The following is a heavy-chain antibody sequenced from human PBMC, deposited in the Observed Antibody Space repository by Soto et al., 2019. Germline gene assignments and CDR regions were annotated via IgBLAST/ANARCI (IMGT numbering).Heavy chain of an antibody. CDR2: IGGDGST. V-gene: IGHV3-74*01. Sequence: EVQLMESGGGLVQPGGSRRLSFAASGLTFTNYWTHGFRQAPGKGLVWVSCIGGDGSTTYADSVKGRFTLSIDNAKNTVYLQMNSLRAEDTAMYYCARDGGSADIDFDYWGQGTLVTVSS. D-gene: IGHD2-15*01. CDR1: GLTFTNYW. J-gene: IGHJ4*02. CDR3: ARDGGSADIDFDY.